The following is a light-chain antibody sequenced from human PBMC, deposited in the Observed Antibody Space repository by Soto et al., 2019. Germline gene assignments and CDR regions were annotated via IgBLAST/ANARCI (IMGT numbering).Light chain of an antibody. Sequence: QSALTQPASVSGSPGQSITICCTGSRSDVGGYNHVSWYQQYPGKAPKHLIFEVSNRPSGVSNRFSGSKSGNTASLTISGLQAEDEADYYCNSFTASSTLVFGSGTKLTVL. V-gene: IGLV2-14*01. CDR2: EVS. CDR3: NSFTASSTLV. J-gene: IGLJ1*01. CDR1: RSDVGGYNH.